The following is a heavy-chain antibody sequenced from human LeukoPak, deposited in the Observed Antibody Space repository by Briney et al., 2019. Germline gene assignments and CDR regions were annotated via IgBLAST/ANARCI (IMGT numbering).Heavy chain of an antibody. CDR3: ARGRFYDFWSGYYFDY. Sequence: MPSETLSLTCTVSGGSISSYYWSWIRQPPGKGLEWIGYIYYSGSTNYNPSLKSRVTISVDASKNQFSLKLSSVTAADTAVYYCARGRFYDFWSGYYFDYWGQGTLVTVSS. CDR2: IYYSGST. D-gene: IGHD3-3*01. CDR1: GGSISSYY. J-gene: IGHJ4*02. V-gene: IGHV4-59*12.